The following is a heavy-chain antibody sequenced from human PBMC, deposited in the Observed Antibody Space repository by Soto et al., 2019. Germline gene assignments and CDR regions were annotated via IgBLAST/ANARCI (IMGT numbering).Heavy chain of an antibody. CDR3: AKGFYDSSGYGPWGMDV. Sequence: GGSLRLSCAASGFTFSSYGMHWVRQAPGKGLEWVAVISYDGSNKYYADSVKGRFTISRDNSKNTLYLQMNSLRAEDTAVYYCAKGFYDSSGYGPWGMDVWGQGTTVTVSS. J-gene: IGHJ6*02. CDR1: GFTFSSYG. CDR2: ISYDGSNK. D-gene: IGHD3-22*01. V-gene: IGHV3-30*18.